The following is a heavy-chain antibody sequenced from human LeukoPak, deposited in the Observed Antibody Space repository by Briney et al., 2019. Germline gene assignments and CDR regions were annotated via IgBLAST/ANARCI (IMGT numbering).Heavy chain of an antibody. Sequence: GGSLRLSCAASGFTFSSYSMTWVRQAPGKGLEWVSSISSSSSYIYYADSVKGRFTISRDNAKNSLYLQMNSLRAEDTAVYYCARETYYYDSSDYWGQGTLVTVSS. CDR2: ISSSSSYI. CDR1: GFTFSSYS. CDR3: ARETYYYDSSDY. J-gene: IGHJ4*02. V-gene: IGHV3-21*01. D-gene: IGHD3-22*01.